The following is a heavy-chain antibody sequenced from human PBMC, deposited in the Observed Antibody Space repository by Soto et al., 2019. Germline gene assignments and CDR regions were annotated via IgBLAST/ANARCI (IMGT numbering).Heavy chain of an antibody. J-gene: IGHJ3*02. CDR1: GFTFSSYA. V-gene: IGHV3-30*04. D-gene: IGHD2-21*02. CDR2: ISYDGSNK. Sequence: GGSLRLSCAASGFTFSSYAMHWVRQAPGKGLEWVAVISYDGSNKYYADSVKGRFTISRDNSKNTLYLQMNSLRAEDTAVYYCARGAYCGGDCYSGRDGYNYAFDIWGQGTMVTVSS. CDR3: ARGAYCGGDCYSGRDGYNYAFDI.